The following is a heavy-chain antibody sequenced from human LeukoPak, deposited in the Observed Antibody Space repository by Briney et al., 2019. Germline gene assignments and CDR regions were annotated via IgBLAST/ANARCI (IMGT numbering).Heavy chain of an antibody. Sequence: GGSLRLSCAASGFTFSSYSMNWVRQAPGRGLEWVSHISSTSSTIYYADSVKGRFTISRDNAKNSLYLQMNSLRAEDTAVYYCARRGRQYYFDYWGQGILVTVSS. CDR3: ARRGRQYYFDY. CDR2: ISSTSSTI. D-gene: IGHD1-26*01. V-gene: IGHV3-48*01. J-gene: IGHJ4*02. CDR1: GFTFSSYS.